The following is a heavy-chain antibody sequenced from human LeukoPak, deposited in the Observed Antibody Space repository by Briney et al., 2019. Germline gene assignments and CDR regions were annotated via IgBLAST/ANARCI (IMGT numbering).Heavy chain of an antibody. J-gene: IGHJ5*02. Sequence: GESLRLFCAASGFTFSRYWIHWVRQAPGKGLEWVSRINPDGSTATYADSVKGRFTISRDNAENTVYLQMNSLRAEDTAVYYCARVLSGSWDWFDPWGQGTLVTVSS. CDR1: GFTFSRYW. D-gene: IGHD3-22*01. CDR3: ARVLSGSWDWFDP. V-gene: IGHV3-74*01. CDR2: INPDGSTA.